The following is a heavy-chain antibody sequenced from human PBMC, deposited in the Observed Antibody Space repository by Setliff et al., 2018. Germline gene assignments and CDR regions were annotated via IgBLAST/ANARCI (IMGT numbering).Heavy chain of an antibody. CDR2: IYPGDSDT. CDR3: ARRRRFDSGGPRSPWYFDL. J-gene: IGHJ2*01. CDR1: GYRFTSYW. D-gene: IGHD3-22*01. V-gene: IGHV5-51*01. Sequence: PGESLKISCKVSGYRFTSYWIGWVRQMPGKGLEWMGIIYPGDSDTRYSPSFQGQVTISADKSISTAYLQWGSLKASDTAMYYCARRRRFDSGGPRSPWYFDLWGRGTLVTVSS.